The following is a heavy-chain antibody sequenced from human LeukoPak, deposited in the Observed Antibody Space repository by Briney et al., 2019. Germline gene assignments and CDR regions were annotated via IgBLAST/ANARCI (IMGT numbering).Heavy chain of an antibody. CDR2: ISSSSSYI. J-gene: IGHJ4*02. Sequence: AGGSLRLSCAASGFTFSSYSMNWVRQAPGKGLEWVSSISSSSSYIYYADSVKGRFTISRDNAKNSLYLQMNSLRAEDTAVYYCARVPRGYGIYFDYWGQGTLVTVSS. V-gene: IGHV3-21*01. D-gene: IGHD5-12*01. CDR3: ARVPRGYGIYFDY. CDR1: GFTFSSYS.